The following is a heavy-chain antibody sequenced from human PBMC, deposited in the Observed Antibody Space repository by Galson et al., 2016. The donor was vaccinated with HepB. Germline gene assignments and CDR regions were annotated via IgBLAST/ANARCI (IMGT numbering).Heavy chain of an antibody. Sequence: ETLSLTCAVSGDSVSSPNWWTWVRQPPGKGLEWIGEIYHRGTTHYDPSLKGRVTISLDKSNNQFSLNVTSVTAADTAFYCCARAVGATRLDAWGQGTLVAVAS. CDR3: ARAVGATRLDA. J-gene: IGHJ5*02. CDR2: IYHRGTT. V-gene: IGHV4-4*01. D-gene: IGHD1-26*01. CDR1: GDSVSSPNW.